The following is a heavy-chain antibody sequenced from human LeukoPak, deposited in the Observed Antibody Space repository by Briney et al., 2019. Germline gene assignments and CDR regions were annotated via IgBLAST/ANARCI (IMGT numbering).Heavy chain of an antibody. J-gene: IGHJ6*02. D-gene: IGHD3-10*01. V-gene: IGHV3-23*01. Sequence: GGSLRLSCAASGFTFSSYAMSWVRQAPGKGLEWVSAISGSGGSTYYADSVKGRFTISRDNSKNTLYLQMNSLRAEDTAVYYCARDLYYYGSGSYPAPTYYYYGMDVWGQGTTVTVSS. CDR1: GFTFSSYA. CDR2: ISGSGGST. CDR3: ARDLYYYGSGSYPAPTYYYYGMDV.